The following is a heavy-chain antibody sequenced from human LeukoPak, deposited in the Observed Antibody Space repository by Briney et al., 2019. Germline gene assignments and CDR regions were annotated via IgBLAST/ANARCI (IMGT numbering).Heavy chain of an antibody. J-gene: IGHJ6*03. CDR2: IYTSGST. Sequence: PSETLSLTCTVSGGSISSGSYYWSWIRQRAGKGLEWIGRIYTSGSTNSYTSLKSRVTISVDTSKNQFSLRLSSVTAADTAVYYCARGRCSSTSCYPAPYPSRYYMDVWGKGTTVTVSS. D-gene: IGHD2-2*01. CDR1: GGSISSGSYY. CDR3: ARGRCSSTSCYPAPYPSRYYMDV. V-gene: IGHV4-61*02.